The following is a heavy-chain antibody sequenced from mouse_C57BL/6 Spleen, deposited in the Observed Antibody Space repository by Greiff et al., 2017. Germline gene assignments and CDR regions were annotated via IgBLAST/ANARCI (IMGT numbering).Heavy chain of an antibody. CDR1: GFTFSSYA. J-gene: IGHJ4*01. CDR3: TRDRTTVVAMDY. V-gene: IGHV5-9-1*02. D-gene: IGHD1-1*01. CDR2: ISSGGDYI. Sequence: EVQRVESGEGLVKPGGSLKLSCAASGFTFSSYAMSWVRQTPEKRLEWVAYISSGGDYIYYADTVKGRFTISRDNARNTLYLQMSSLKSEDTAMYYCTRDRTTVVAMDYWGQGTSVTVSS.